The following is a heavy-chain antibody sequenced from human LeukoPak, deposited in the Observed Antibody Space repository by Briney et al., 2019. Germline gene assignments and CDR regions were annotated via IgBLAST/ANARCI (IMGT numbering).Heavy chain of an antibody. J-gene: IGHJ4*02. CDR2: IYYSGST. V-gene: IGHV4-59*08. CDR3: ARRRGYSYHFDY. D-gene: IGHD5-18*01. CDR1: SGSISNFY. Sequence: SETLSLTCTVSSGSISNFYWSWIRQPPGKGLEWIGYIYYSGSTNYNPSLKSRVTISVDTSKNQFSLKLSSVTAADTAVYYCARRRGYSYHFDYWGQGTLVTVSS.